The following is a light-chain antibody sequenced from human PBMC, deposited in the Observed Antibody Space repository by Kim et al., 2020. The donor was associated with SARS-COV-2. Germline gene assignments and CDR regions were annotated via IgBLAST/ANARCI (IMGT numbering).Light chain of an antibody. J-gene: IGKJ1*01. CDR2: TAS. CDR1: QGIRNW. CDR3: QQADSFPWT. V-gene: IGKV1-12*01. Sequence: ASVGDRVTITCRASQGIRNWLAWYQQTPGKAPKLLIYTASSLQSGVPSRFSGSGSGTDFTLTITNLQPEDFATYFCQQADSFPWTFGQGTKVDIK.